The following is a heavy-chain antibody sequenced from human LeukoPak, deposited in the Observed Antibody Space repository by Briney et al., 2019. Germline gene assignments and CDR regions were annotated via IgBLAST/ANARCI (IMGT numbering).Heavy chain of an antibody. Sequence: GGSLRLSCAVSGFTFSTYAMHWVRQPPGKGLEWVAVISYDGSNKYYADSVKGRFTISRDNSKNTLYLQLNSLRAEDTAVYYCARSGIQSGYCSSTSCYIGHWGQGTLVTVSS. D-gene: IGHD2-2*02. V-gene: IGHV3-30-3*01. CDR2: ISYDGSNK. CDR3: ARSGIQSGYCSSTSCYIGH. J-gene: IGHJ4*02. CDR1: GFTFSTYA.